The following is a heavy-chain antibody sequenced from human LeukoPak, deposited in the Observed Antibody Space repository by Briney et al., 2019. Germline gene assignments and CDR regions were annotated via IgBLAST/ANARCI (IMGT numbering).Heavy chain of an antibody. J-gene: IGHJ4*02. CDR1: GFTFNNYG. CDR2: VYYHGNTK. V-gene: IGHV3-30*02. Sequence: GGSLRLSCAASGFTFNNYGIHWVRQAPGKGLEWVAFVYYHGNTKFYAASVKGRFTISRDNSKNTLYLQMNSLRAEDTAVYYCAKDRIIGTTRRGPDYYFDSWGQGTLVTVSS. CDR3: AKDRIIGTTRRGPDYYFDS. D-gene: IGHD1-7*01.